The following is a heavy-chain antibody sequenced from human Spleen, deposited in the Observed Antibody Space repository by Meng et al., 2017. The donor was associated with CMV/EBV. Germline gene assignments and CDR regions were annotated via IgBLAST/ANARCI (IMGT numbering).Heavy chain of an antibody. CDR1: FSPSSTGVA. J-gene: IGHJ4*02. V-gene: IGHV2-5*02. Sequence: FSPSSTGVAVGWIRRPPGKGLELLALIYWDDDDRYTPSLKTRLTITKDTSKNQVVLTMTNVDPVDTGTYFCAHSSYYYRSGSYYPFEYWGQGTLVTVSS. D-gene: IGHD3-10*01. CDR3: AHSSYYYRSGSYYPFEY. CDR2: IYWDDDD.